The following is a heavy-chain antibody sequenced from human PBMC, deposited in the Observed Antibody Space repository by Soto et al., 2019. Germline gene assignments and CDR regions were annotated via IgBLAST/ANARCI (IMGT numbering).Heavy chain of an antibody. V-gene: IGHV1-69*02. J-gene: IGHJ5*02. CDR2: IIPILGIA. Sequence: QVQLVQSGAEVKKPGSSVKVSCTASGGTFSSYTISWVRQAPGQGLEWMGRIIPILGIANYAQKFQGRVTITADKSTSTASMELSSLRSEDTDVYYCAVKLHCISNSCYEEGWFAPWGQGTLVTVSS. CDR3: AVKLHCISNSCYEEGWFAP. CDR1: GGTFSSYT. D-gene: IGHD2-2*01.